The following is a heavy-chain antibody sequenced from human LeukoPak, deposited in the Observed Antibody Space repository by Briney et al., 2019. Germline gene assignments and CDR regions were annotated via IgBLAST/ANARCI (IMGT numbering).Heavy chain of an antibody. CDR2: IYYSGST. J-gene: IGHJ4*02. CDR1: GGSISSYY. Sequence: SETLSLTCTVSGGSISSYYWSWIRQPPGKGLEWIGYIYYSGSTNYNPSLKSRVTISVDTSKNQFSLKLSSVTAADTAVYYCASGMVRGVTPFDYWGQGTLVTVSS. D-gene: IGHD3-10*01. V-gene: IGHV4-59*01. CDR3: ASGMVRGVTPFDY.